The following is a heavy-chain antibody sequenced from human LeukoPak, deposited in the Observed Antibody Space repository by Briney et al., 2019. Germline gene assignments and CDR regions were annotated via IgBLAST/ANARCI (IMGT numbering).Heavy chain of an antibody. CDR3: ARDVRSYFDY. J-gene: IGHJ4*02. CDR2: ISAYNGNT. Sequence: GASVKVSYEASGYTFTSYGISWVRQAPGQWLEWMGWISAYNGNTNYAQKLQGRVTMTTDTSTSTAYMELRSLRSDDTAVYYCARDVRSYFDYWGQGTLVTVSS. CDR1: GYTFTSYG. V-gene: IGHV1-18*01.